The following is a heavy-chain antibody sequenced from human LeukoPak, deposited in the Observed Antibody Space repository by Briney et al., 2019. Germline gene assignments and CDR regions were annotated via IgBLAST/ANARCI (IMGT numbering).Heavy chain of an antibody. D-gene: IGHD3-22*01. V-gene: IGHV4-61*02. Sequence: PSETLSLTCTVSGGSISSGSYYWSWIRQPAGKGLEWIGRIYTSGSTNYNPSLKSRVTISVDTSKNQFSLKLSSVTAADTAVYYCARGGDYYDSGGYYHWGQGTLVTVSS. J-gene: IGHJ5*02. CDR3: ARGGDYYDSGGYYH. CDR2: IYTSGST. CDR1: GGSISSGSYY.